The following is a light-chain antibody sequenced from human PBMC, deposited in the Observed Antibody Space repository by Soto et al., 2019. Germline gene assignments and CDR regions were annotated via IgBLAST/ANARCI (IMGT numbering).Light chain of an antibody. CDR3: QQYGCSPWT. V-gene: IGKV3-20*01. J-gene: IGKJ1*01. CDR1: QSVSSNS. Sequence: EIVLTQSPGSLSLSAGERATLSCRASQSVSSNSLAWYQQKPGQAPRLLIYGASSRATGIPDRFSGSGSGADFTLTISRLEPEDFAVYYCQQYGCSPWTFGQGTKVDIK. CDR2: GAS.